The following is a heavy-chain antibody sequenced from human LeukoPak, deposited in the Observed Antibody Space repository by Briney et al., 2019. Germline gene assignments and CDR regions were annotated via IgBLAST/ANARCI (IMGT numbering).Heavy chain of an antibody. CDR1: GFTFSSYE. J-gene: IGHJ4*02. Sequence: GGTLRLSCAASGFTFSSYEMNWVRQAPGKGLEWVSYISSSCSTIYYADSAMDRFTISRDNAKNSLYLQMNSLRAEDTAVYYCARDRDFHWGQGTLVTVSS. CDR2: ISSSCSTI. D-gene: IGHD2/OR15-2a*01. CDR3: ARDRDFH. V-gene: IGHV3-48*03.